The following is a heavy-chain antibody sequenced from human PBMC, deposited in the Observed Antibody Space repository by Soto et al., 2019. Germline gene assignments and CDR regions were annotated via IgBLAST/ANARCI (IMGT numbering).Heavy chain of an antibody. CDR2: IWYDGSNK. D-gene: IGHD3-9*01. Sequence: PGGSLRLSCAASGFTFSSYGMHWVRQAPGKGLEWVAVIWYDGSNKYYADSVKGRFTISRDNSKNTLYLQMNSLRAEDTAVYYCARDDGVEDYDILTGYYSFDYWGQGTLVTVSS. V-gene: IGHV3-33*01. CDR1: GFTFSSYG. CDR3: ARDDGVEDYDILTGYYSFDY. J-gene: IGHJ4*02.